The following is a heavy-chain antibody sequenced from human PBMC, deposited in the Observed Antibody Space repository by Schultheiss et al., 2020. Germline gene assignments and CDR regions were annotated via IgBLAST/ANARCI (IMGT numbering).Heavy chain of an antibody. V-gene: IGHV3-21*01. CDR3: ARAPEGIQLWPNYYGMDV. CDR2: ISSSSSYI. D-gene: IGHD5-18*01. CDR1: GFSFSSNA. J-gene: IGHJ6*02. Sequence: GGSLRLSCEASGFSFSSNAMNWVRQAPGKGLEWVSSISSSSSYIYYADSVKGRFTISRDNAKNSLYLQMNSLRAEDTAVYYCARAPEGIQLWPNYYGMDVWGQGTTVTVSS.